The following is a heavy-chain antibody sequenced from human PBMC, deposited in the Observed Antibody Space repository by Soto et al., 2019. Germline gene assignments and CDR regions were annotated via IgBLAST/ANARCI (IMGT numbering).Heavy chain of an antibody. CDR2: IGASGGST. D-gene: IGHD6-13*01. V-gene: IGHV3-23*01. CDR1: GFTFSSYA. CDR3: AKVPRHSSGWYVAFDI. Sequence: SGGSLRLSCAASGFTFSSYAMTWVRQAPGKGLEWVSAIGASGGSTFYVDSVKGRLTISRDNSKNTVYLQMNNLRAEDAAVYYCAKVPRHSSGWYVAFDIWGQGTMVTVSS. J-gene: IGHJ3*02.